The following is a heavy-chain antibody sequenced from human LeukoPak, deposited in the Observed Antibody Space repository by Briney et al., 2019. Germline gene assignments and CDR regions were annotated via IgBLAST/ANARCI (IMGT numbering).Heavy chain of an antibody. CDR3: ARGRDPY. CDR2: VYYSGRA. Sequence: SETLSLTCTVSGGSVSTINSYWGWIRQPPGKGLEWIGNVYYSGRANYSPSLRTRVTISVDTSKSQFSLKLNSVTAADTAMYYCARGRDPYWGQGTLVTVSS. D-gene: IGHD5-24*01. V-gene: IGHV4-39*07. J-gene: IGHJ4*02. CDR1: GGSVSTINSY.